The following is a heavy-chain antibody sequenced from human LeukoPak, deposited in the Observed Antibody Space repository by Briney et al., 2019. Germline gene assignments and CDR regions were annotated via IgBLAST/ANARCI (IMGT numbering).Heavy chain of an antibody. V-gene: IGHV1-2*02. Sequence: GASVKVSCEASGYTFTGYYMHWVRQAPGQGLEWMGWINPNSGGTNYAQKFQGRVTMTRDTSISTAYMELSRLRSDDTAVYYWATLYCSSTSCLDPWGQGTLVTVSS. CDR3: ATLYCSSTSCLDP. CDR1: GYTFTGYY. D-gene: IGHD2-2*01. J-gene: IGHJ5*02. CDR2: INPNSGGT.